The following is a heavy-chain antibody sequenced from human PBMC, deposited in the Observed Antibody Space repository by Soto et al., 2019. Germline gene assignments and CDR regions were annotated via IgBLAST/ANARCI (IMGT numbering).Heavy chain of an antibody. D-gene: IGHD2-15*01. V-gene: IGHV1-46*02. CDR3: ARGGGFSPYYYNLDV. CDR2: INPRGGST. CDR1: GYTLNTYY. J-gene: IGHJ6*02. Sequence: ASVKVSCKASGYTLNTYYMHCVRQAPGQGPEWMGIINPRGGSTTYAQNFQDRVTMTRDTSSSTVYMELSSLRSEDTAVYYCARGGGFSPYYYNLDVWGQGTTVTVSS.